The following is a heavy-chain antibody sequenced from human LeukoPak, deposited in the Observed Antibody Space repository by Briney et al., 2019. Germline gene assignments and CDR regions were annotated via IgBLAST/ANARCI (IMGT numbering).Heavy chain of an antibody. V-gene: IGHV1-69*05. Sequence: SVKVSCKASGGTFSSYAISWVRQAPGQGLEWMGGIIPIFGIANYAQKFQGRVTITTDESTSTAYMELSSLRSEDTAVYYCAVGNSSSLPNWGQGTLVTVSS. D-gene: IGHD6-13*01. CDR3: AVGNSSSLPN. J-gene: IGHJ4*02. CDR2: IIPIFGIA. CDR1: GGTFSSYA.